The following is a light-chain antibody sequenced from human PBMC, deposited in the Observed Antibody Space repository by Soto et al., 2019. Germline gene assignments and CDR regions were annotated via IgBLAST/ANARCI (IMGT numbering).Light chain of an antibody. CDR2: DAS. CDR3: QQYKSDSPT. V-gene: IGKV1-5*01. Sequence: RLTQCPSPVSASVGDRVTITCRASQSIXSRLAWYQQKPGKAPKLLXDDASSLERGVPSRLSGSGSGTEFTLTISSLQPDDFATYYCQQYKSDSPTFGQGTKVDIK. CDR1: QSIXSR. J-gene: IGKJ1*01.